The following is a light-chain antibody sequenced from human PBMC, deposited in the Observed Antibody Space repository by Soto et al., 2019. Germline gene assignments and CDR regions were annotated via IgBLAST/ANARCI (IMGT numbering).Light chain of an antibody. CDR2: GAS. CDR1: QSVSSSD. J-gene: IGKJ5*01. V-gene: IGKV3-20*01. CDR3: PQYGSSPPIT. Sequence: EIVLTQAPGTLSLSPGERATLSCRASQSVSSSDLARYQQKPGQAPRLLIYGASSRATVIPDRFRGSGDGKDFTLTRSRREAEYLAVYYCPQYGSSPPITFGPGTRLEIK.